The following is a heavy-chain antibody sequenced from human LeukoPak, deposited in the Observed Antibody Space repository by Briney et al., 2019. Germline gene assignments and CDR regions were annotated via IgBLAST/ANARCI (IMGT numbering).Heavy chain of an antibody. CDR1: GFTFSSYT. CDR3: ARGIEYCSGGTCYLNWFDP. V-gene: IGHV3-21*01. D-gene: IGHD2-15*01. J-gene: IGHJ5*02. Sequence: GGSLRLSCAASGFTFSSYTMNWVRQAPGKGLEWVSSISSSSRYIYYADSVRGQFTISRDNAKNSLYLQMNSLRAEDTAVYYCARGIEYCSGGTCYLNWFDPWGQGTLVTVSS. CDR2: ISSSSRYI.